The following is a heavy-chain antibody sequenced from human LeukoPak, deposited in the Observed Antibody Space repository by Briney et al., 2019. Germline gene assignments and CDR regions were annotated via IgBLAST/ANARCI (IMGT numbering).Heavy chain of an antibody. V-gene: IGHV3-48*03. CDR1: GFTFSSYE. CDR3: AKRIQSAMATGY. CDR2: ISSSGGTK. Sequence: GGSLRLSCAASGFTFSSYEMNWVRQAPGKGLEWVSYISSSGGTKNYADSVKGRFTISRDNSKNTLYLQMNSLRAEDTAVYYCAKRIQSAMATGYWGQGTLVTVSS. J-gene: IGHJ4*02. D-gene: IGHD5-18*01.